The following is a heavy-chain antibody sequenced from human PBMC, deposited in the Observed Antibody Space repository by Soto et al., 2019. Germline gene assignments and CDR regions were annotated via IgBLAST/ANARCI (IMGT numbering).Heavy chain of an antibody. J-gene: IGHJ4*02. CDR2: IWYDGSNK. CDR1: GFTFSSYG. D-gene: IGHD2-15*01. CDR3: ARARNIVVVVAATLDY. Sequence: GGSLRLSCAASGFTFSSYGMHWVRQAPGKGLEWVAVIWYDGSNKYYADSVKGRFTIPRDNSKNTLYLQMNSLRAEDTAVYYCARARNIVVVVAATLDYWGQGTLVTVSS. V-gene: IGHV3-33*01.